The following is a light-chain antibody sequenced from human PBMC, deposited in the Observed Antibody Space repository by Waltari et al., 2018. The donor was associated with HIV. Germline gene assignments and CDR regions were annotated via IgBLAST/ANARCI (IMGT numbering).Light chain of an antibody. V-gene: IGKV3-11*01. CDR2: DAS. CDR3: QQRSNLLT. CDR1: QSVSNY. Sequence: EIVLTQSPATLSLSPGERATLSCRASQSVSNYLAWYQQKPGQAPWLLIYDASNRATGIPARFSGSGSVTDFTLSISSLEPEDSAVYYCQQRSNLLTFGGGTKVEIK. J-gene: IGKJ4*01.